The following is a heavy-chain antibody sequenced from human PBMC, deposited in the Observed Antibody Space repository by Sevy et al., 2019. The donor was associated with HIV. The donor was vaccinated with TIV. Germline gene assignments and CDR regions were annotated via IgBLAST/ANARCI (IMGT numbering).Heavy chain of an antibody. D-gene: IGHD2-15*01. CDR3: ARIRHCSAGSCYVNAFDI. CDR1: GFTLSSYS. CDR2: ISSSASTI. Sequence: GGSLRLSCAASGFTLSSYSMSWVRQAPGKGLEWVSYISSSASTIYYAESLKGGFSISRDTAKNSLYLQMNSLRDEDTDVYYCARIRHCSAGSCYVNAFDIWGQGTMVTVSS. J-gene: IGHJ3*02. V-gene: IGHV3-48*02.